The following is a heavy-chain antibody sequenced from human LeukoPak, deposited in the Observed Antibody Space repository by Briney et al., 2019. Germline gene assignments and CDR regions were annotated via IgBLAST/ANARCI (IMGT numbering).Heavy chain of an antibody. CDR1: GFTFNNYG. D-gene: IGHD4-23*01. CDR3: AKDHYGGNSAPSY. J-gene: IGHJ4*02. CDR2: ISYDGSNE. V-gene: IGHV3-30*18. Sequence: GRSLRLSCAASGFTFNNYGMHWVRQAPGKGLEWVAVISYDGSNEYYADSVKGRFTISRDNSKNTLYLQMNSLRAEDTAVYYCAKDHYGGNSAPSYWGQGTLVTVSP.